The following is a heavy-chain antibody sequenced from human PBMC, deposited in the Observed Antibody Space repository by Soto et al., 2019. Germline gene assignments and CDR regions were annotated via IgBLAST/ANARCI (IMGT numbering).Heavy chain of an antibody. CDR1: GDSVSSLGFH. V-gene: IGHV4-30-4*01. D-gene: IGHD3-3*01. J-gene: IGHJ4*02. Sequence: SETLSLTCTVSGDSVSSLGFHWAWLRRPPGKGLEWIGYIYNGGSTYYRPSLESRMHMSLDPTRNHYSLRLTSVTAADTAVYFCARPPVGLDTISYFDSWGQGKLVTVSS. CDR3: ARPPVGLDTISYFDS. CDR2: IYNGGST.